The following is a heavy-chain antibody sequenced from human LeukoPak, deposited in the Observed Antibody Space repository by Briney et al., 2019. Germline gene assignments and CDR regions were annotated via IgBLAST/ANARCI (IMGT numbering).Heavy chain of an antibody. CDR1: GGSISSGGYY. CDR3: ARTMIVIPRFDY. Sequence: SETLSLTCTVSGGSISSGGYYWSWIRQHPGKGLEWIGYIYYSGSTYYNPSLKSRVTISVDTSKNQFSLKLSSVTAADTAVYYCARTMIVIPRFDYWGQGTLVTVSS. V-gene: IGHV4-31*03. D-gene: IGHD3-22*01. CDR2: IYYSGST. J-gene: IGHJ4*02.